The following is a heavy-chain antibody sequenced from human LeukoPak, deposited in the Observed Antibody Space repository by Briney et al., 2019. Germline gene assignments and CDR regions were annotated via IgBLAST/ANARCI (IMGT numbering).Heavy chain of an antibody. CDR3: AKTATGYSSGHYPGWPVDY. CDR2: IFGSGGSA. CDR1: GFTFNSYA. J-gene: IGHJ4*02. V-gene: IGHV3-23*01. Sequence: AGGSLRLSCAASGFTFNSYAMYWVRQAPGKGLEWVSGIFGSGGSAHYADSVKGRFAISRDNSKNRVYLQMNSLRAEDTAVYYCAKTATGYSSGHYPGWPVDYWGQGTLVTVSS. D-gene: IGHD6-19*01.